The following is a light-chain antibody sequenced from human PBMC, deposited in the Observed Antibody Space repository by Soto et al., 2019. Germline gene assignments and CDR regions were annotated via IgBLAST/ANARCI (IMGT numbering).Light chain of an antibody. V-gene: IGLV4-69*01. CDR2: INSDGSH. CDR3: QTWGSGTVV. Sequence: QLVLTQSPSASASLGASVKLTCTLSSGHSSYAIAWHQQQPEKSPRYLMKINSDGSHSKGDGIPDRFSGSSSGAERYLSISSLQSEDEADYYCQTWGSGTVVFGGGTKLTVL. J-gene: IGLJ2*01. CDR1: SGHSSYA.